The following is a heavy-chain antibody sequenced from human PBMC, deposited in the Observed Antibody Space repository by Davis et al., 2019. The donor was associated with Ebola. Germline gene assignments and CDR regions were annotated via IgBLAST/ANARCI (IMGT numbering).Heavy chain of an antibody. CDR1: EFTFSSYG. CDR2: ISYDGSDK. J-gene: IGHJ6*03. V-gene: IGHV3-30*18. CDR3: AKDGIGLEIGAIFYYYYYMDV. D-gene: IGHD2-2*02. Sequence: PGGSLRLSCAASEFTFSSYGMHWVRQAPGKGLEWVAVISYDGSDKYYADSVKGRFTISRDNSKNTLYLQMSSLRAEDTAVYYCAKDGIGLEIGAIFYYYYYMDVWGKGTTVTVSS.